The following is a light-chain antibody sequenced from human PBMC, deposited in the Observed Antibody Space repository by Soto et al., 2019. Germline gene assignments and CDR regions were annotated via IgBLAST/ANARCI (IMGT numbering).Light chain of an antibody. CDR1: QNIDIN. J-gene: IGKJ5*01. CDR3: QQYHHWPPIT. Sequence: EIVMTQSPATLSVSPGERVTLSCRASQNIDINLVWYQQKPGQAPRLLIFRASTRATGIPARFSGSGSGTEFTLTISSLQSEDFAIYYCQQYHHWPPITFGQGTRLEIK. V-gene: IGKV3-15*01. CDR2: RAS.